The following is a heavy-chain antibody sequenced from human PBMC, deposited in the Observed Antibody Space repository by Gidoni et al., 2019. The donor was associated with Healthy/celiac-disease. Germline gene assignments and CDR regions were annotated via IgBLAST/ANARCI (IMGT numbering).Heavy chain of an antibody. CDR3: ARVPYDSCGYYYVQGARDAFDI. CDR2: VYHSGST. Sequence: QVQLQESGPGLVKPSGTLSLTCAVSGGSISSSHWWSWVRQPPGQGLEWLGEVYHSGSTNYNPSLKSRVTISVDKSKNQFSLKLSSVTAADTAVYYCARVPYDSCGYYYVQGARDAFDIWGQGTMVTVSS. J-gene: IGHJ3*02. CDR1: GGSISSSHW. V-gene: IGHV4-4*02. D-gene: IGHD3-22*01.